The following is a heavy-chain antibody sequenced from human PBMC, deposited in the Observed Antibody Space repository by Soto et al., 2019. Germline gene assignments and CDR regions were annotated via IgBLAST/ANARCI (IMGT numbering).Heavy chain of an antibody. Sequence: GESLKISCKGSGYSFTSYWISWVRQMPGKGLAWMGRIDPSDSYTNYSPSFQGHVTISADKSISTAYLQWSSLKASDTAMYYCVRHYYDSSGYYYGPRTHKFDYWGQGTLVTVSS. J-gene: IGHJ4*02. V-gene: IGHV5-10-1*01. CDR2: IDPSDSYT. CDR3: VRHYYDSSGYYYGPRTHKFDY. CDR1: GYSFTSYW. D-gene: IGHD3-22*01.